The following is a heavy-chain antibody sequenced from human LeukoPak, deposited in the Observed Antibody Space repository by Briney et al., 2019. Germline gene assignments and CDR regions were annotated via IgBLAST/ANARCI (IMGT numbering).Heavy chain of an antibody. J-gene: IGHJ4*02. CDR2: ISFDGNIK. CDR3: AKEVKLRGAPYGTVDY. CDR1: GFTFSSYG. D-gene: IGHD3-10*01. Sequence: GGSLRLSYAASGFTFSSYGMHWVRQAPGKGLDWVAVISFDGNIKYYADSVKGRFTISRDTSKNTLYLQMNSLRVDDTAVYYCAKEVKLRGAPYGTVDYWGQGTLVTVSS. V-gene: IGHV3-30*18.